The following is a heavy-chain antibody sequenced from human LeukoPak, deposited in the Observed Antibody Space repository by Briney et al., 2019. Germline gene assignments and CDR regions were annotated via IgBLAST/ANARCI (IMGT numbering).Heavy chain of an antibody. CDR1: GFTFSKYW. CDR2: INTEGTVT. J-gene: IGHJ4*02. D-gene: IGHD6-19*01. Sequence: GGSLRLSCAASGFTFSKYWMLWVRQAPGKGLESVSRINTEGTVTTYADSVKGRFTVSRDNADNTMFLQMNSVRDEDTAVYYCATKQWLAPPPDSWGQGTPVTVSS. V-gene: IGHV3-74*01. CDR3: ATKQWLAPPPDS.